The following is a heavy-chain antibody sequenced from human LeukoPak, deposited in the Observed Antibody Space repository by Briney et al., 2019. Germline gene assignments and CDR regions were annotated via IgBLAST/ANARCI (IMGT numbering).Heavy chain of an antibody. CDR2: IIPIFGTA. J-gene: IGHJ4*02. CDR3: ARDRYYDILTGYLPLDY. D-gene: IGHD3-9*01. CDR1: GGTFSSYA. V-gene: IGHV1-69*05. Sequence: SVKVSCKASGGTFSSYAISWVRQAPGQGLEWMGGIIPIFGTANYAQKFQGRVTITMDESTSTAYMELSSLRSEDTAVYYCARDRYYDILTGYLPLDYWGQGTLVTVSS.